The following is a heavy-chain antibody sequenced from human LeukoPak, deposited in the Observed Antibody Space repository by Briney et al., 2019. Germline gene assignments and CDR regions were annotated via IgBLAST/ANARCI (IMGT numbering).Heavy chain of an antibody. J-gene: IGHJ5*02. CDR3: AREVASTYNWFDP. CDR1: GFTVSSNY. Sequence: GESLRLSCAASGFTVSSNYMNWVRQAPGKGLEWVSVIYISGSTYYADSVKGRFTISRDNSKNTLYLQMNSLRAEDTAVYYCAREVASTYNWFDPWGQGTLVTVSS. D-gene: IGHD5/OR15-5a*01. CDR2: IYISGST. V-gene: IGHV3-53*01.